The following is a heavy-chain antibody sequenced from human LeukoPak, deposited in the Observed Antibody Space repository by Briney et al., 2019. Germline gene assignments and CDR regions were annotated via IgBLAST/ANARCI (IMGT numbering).Heavy chain of an antibody. J-gene: IGHJ4*02. CDR3: AKDRAPFRLIAAAGVFDY. CDR1: GFTFSSYA. Sequence: GGSLRLSCAASGFTFSSYAMSWVRQAPGKGLEWVSAISGSGGSTYYADSVKGRFTISRDNSKNTLYLQMNSLRAEDTAVYYCAKDRAPFRLIAAAGVFDYWGQGTLVTVSS. D-gene: IGHD6-13*01. CDR2: ISGSGGST. V-gene: IGHV3-23*01.